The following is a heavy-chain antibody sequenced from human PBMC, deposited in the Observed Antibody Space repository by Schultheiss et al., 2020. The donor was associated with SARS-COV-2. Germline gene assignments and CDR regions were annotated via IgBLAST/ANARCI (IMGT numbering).Heavy chain of an antibody. D-gene: IGHD6-6*01. J-gene: IGHJ3*02. CDR3: ARKYTYHDAFDI. CDR1: GGSISSYY. CDR2: IYTSGST. Sequence: SETLSLTCTVSGGSISSYYWSWIRQPPGKGLEWIGRIYTSGSTNYNPSLKSRVTMSVDTSKNQFSLKLSSVTAADTAVYYCARKYTYHDAFDIWGQGTMVTVSS. V-gene: IGHV4-4*07.